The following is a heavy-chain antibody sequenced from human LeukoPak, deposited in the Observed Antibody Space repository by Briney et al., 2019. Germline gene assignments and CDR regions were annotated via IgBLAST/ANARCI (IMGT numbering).Heavy chain of an antibody. CDR1: GGSISSSSYY. D-gene: IGHD4-17*01. J-gene: IGHJ4*02. CDR2: IYYSGST. Sequence: PSETLSLTCTVSGGSISSSSYYWGWIRQPPGKGLEWIGSIYYSGSTYYNPSLKRRVTISVDTSKNQFSLKLSSVTAADTAVYDCARMHDYGDYMGYCGQGTLVTVFS. V-gene: IGHV4-39*01. CDR3: ARMHDYGDYMGY.